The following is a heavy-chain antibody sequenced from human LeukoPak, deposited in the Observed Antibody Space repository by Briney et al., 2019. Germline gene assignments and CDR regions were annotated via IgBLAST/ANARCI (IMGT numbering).Heavy chain of an antibody. CDR3: ATGYSSGWYFYFQH. D-gene: IGHD6-19*01. J-gene: IGHJ1*01. CDR2: INWNSDSI. CDR1: GFTFDDYA. V-gene: IGHV3-9*01. Sequence: GGSLRLSCAVSGFTFDDYAMHWVRQVPGKGLEWVSGINWNSDSIGYVDSVKGRFTISRDNAKNSLSLRMNSLSAEDTAVYYCATGYSSGWYFYFQHWGQGSLVSVSS.